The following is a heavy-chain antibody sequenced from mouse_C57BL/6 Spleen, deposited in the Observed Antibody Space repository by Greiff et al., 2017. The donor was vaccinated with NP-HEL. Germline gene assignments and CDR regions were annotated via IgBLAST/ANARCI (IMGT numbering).Heavy chain of an antibody. D-gene: IGHD1-1*01. Sequence: QVTLKESGPELVKPGASVKISCKASGYAFSSSWMNWVKQRPGKGLEWIGRIYPGDGDTNYNGKFKGKATLTADKSSSTAYMQLSSLTSEDSAVYFCARWNYYGSSYHFDYWGQGTTLTVSS. J-gene: IGHJ2*01. CDR3: ARWNYYGSSYHFDY. CDR2: IYPGDGDT. CDR1: GYAFSSSW. V-gene: IGHV1-82*01.